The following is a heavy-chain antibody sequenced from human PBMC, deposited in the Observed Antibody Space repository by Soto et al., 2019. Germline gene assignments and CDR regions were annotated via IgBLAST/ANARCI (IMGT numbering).Heavy chain of an antibody. Sequence: LTYAVDGGKFRDYYWRWILQPPGKGLEWIGEINHSGSTNYNPSLKSRVTISVDTSKNQFSLKLSSVTAADTAVYYCARRSYYYDSSGYYWGQGTLVTAPQ. CDR1: GGKFRDYY. CDR2: INHSGST. J-gene: IGHJ4*02. V-gene: IGHV4-34*01. CDR3: ARRSYYYDSSGYY. D-gene: IGHD3-22*01.